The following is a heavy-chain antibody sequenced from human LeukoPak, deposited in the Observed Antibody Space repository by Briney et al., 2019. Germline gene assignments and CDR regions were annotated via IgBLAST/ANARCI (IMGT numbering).Heavy chain of an antibody. D-gene: IGHD1-26*01. Sequence: PGGSLRLSCAASGFTFSSYWMYWVRQAPGKGLVWVSRINSDGRSIIYADSVKGRFTISRDNAKNTLYLQMNSLRVEDTAVYYCTRGGSPPEALGDALDIWGQGTMVTVSS. CDR3: TRGGSPPEALGDALDI. CDR2: INSDGRSI. J-gene: IGHJ3*02. CDR1: GFTFSSYW. V-gene: IGHV3-74*01.